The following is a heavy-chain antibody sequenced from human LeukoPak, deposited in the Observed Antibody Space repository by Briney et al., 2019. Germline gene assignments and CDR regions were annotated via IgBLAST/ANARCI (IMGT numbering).Heavy chain of an antibody. V-gene: IGHV1-69*13. J-gene: IGHJ4*02. D-gene: IGHD4-17*01. CDR3: ARGLLSYGAPSHFDY. Sequence: ASVKVSCKASGGTFSSYAISWVRQAPGQGLAWMGGIIPIVGTANYAQKFQGRVTITADESTSTAYMELSSLRSEDTAVYYCARGLLSYGAPSHFDYWGQGTLVTVSS. CDR1: GGTFSSYA. CDR2: IIPIVGTA.